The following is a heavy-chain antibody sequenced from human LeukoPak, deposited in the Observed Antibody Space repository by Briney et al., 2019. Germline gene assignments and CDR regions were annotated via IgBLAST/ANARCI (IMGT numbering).Heavy chain of an antibody. CDR3: ARGIVATINSYYYYYMDV. D-gene: IGHD5-12*01. CDR1: GGTFSSYA. J-gene: IGHJ6*03. Sequence: ASVKVSCKASGGTFSSYAISWVRQAPGQGLEWMGGIIPIFGTANYAQKFQGRVTITTDESTSTAYMELSSLRSEDTAVYYCARGIVATINSYYYYYMDVWGKGTTVTVSS. V-gene: IGHV1-69*05. CDR2: IIPIFGTA.